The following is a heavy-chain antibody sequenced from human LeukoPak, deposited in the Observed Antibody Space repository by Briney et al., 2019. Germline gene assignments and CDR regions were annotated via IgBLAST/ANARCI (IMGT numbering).Heavy chain of an antibody. Sequence: GGSLRLSCAASGFTVSGNYMTWVRQAPGKGLEWVSGINWNGGNTGYADSVKGRFTISRDNAQNSLYLQMNSLRAEDTALYYCARVASNYDFDYWGQGTLVTVSS. V-gene: IGHV3-20*04. CDR3: ARVASNYDFDY. CDR2: INWNGGNT. D-gene: IGHD4-11*01. J-gene: IGHJ4*02. CDR1: GFTVSGNY.